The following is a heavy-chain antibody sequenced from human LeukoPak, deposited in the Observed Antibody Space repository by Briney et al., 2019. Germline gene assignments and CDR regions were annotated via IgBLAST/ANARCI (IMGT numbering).Heavy chain of an antibody. J-gene: IGHJ4*02. CDR2: IFYSGNT. D-gene: IGHD1-26*01. CDR3: ARPAAISGSDYPDD. Sequence: ASETLSLTCTVSGVSISSYYWSWIRQPPGKGLEWIGYIFYSGNTIYNPSLRSRVTISADTSKNHFSLRLRSVTAADTAVYYCARPAAISGSDYPDDWGQGTLVTVSS. CDR1: GVSISSYY. V-gene: IGHV4-59*08.